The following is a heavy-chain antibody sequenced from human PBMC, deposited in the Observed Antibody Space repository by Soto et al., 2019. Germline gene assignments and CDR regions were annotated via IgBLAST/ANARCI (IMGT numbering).Heavy chain of an antibody. J-gene: IGHJ5*02. D-gene: IGHD2-21*02. CDR3: ARGPVTAWDNWFDL. Sequence: QVQLVQSGAEGKKPGASVKVSCKTSGYTFIDYYIHWVRQAPGQGLEWMGWINANSGGTNYAQKFQGWVTLTRDTSISTAYMELNTDDTAVYYCARGPVTAWDNWFDLWGQGTLVTVSS. V-gene: IGHV1-2*04. CDR1: GYTFIDYY. CDR2: INANSGGT.